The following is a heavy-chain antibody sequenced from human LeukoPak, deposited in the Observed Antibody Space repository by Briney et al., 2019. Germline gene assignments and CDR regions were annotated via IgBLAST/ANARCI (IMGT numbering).Heavy chain of an antibody. D-gene: IGHD3-22*01. J-gene: IGHJ3*02. CDR3: ARAPTRNYYDSSGYYNAFDI. CDR2: IIPIFGTA. V-gene: IGHV1-69*01. CDR1: GGTFSSYA. Sequence: GASVKVSCKASGGTFSSYAISWVRQAPGQGLEWMGGIIPIFGTANYAQKFQGRVTITADESTSTAYMELSSLRSEDTAVYYCARAPTRNYYDSSGYYNAFDIWGQGTMVTVSP.